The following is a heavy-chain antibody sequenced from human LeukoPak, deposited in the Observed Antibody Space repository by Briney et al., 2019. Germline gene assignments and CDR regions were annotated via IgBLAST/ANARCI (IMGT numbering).Heavy chain of an antibody. J-gene: IGHJ4*02. D-gene: IGHD3-22*01. CDR1: GFTFSSYS. CDR3: AREVSEGFF. V-gene: IGHV3-21*01. CDR2: FGTRSTSI. Sequence: GGSLRLSCAASGFTFSSYSMNWVRQAPGKGLEWVSSFGTRSTSIYHAGSVKGRFAISRDNAKNLLYLQMNSLRAEDTALYYCAREVSEGFFWGQGTLVTVSS.